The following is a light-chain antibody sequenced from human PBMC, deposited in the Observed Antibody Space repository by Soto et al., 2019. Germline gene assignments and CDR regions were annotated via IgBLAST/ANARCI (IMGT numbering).Light chain of an antibody. Sequence: DIVMTQSPDSLPVSLGERATINCKTSQSVLYRSNNKNDLAWYQQKPGQPPKLLIYWASTRASGVPDRFSGSGSGTDFTLTISSLQAEDVAVYYCQQYYSTPYTFGQGTKLEIK. CDR2: WAS. V-gene: IGKV4-1*01. J-gene: IGKJ2*01. CDR3: QQYYSTPYT. CDR1: QSVLYRSNNKND.